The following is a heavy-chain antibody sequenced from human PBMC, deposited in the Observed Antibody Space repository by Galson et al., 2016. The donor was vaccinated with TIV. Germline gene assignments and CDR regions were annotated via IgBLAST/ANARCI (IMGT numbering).Heavy chain of an antibody. Sequence: SETLSLTCTVSGASISSYYWSWFRQPAGKGLEWIGRIDTAGGTNYNPSLKSRVTVSVDTSKNQFSLKLSSVTAADTAVYYCARRTNSGPYNWFGSWGQGTLVTVSS. V-gene: IGHV4-4*07. CDR1: GASISSYY. J-gene: IGHJ5*01. D-gene: IGHD1-26*01. CDR3: ARRTNSGPYNWFGS. CDR2: IDTAGGT.